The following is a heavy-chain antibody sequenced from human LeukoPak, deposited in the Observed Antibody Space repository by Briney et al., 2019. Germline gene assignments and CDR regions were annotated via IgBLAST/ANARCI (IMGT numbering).Heavy chain of an antibody. J-gene: IGHJ4*02. CDR2: IYYSGST. CDR1: GGSISSSSYY. Sequence: SETLSPTCTVSGGSISSSSYYWGWIRQPPGKGLEWIGSIYYSGSTYYNPSLKSRVTISIGTSKNQFSLKLSSVTAADTAVYYCASTIYSNYYYWGQGTLVTASS. D-gene: IGHD4-11*01. CDR3: ASTIYSNYYY. V-gene: IGHV4-39*01.